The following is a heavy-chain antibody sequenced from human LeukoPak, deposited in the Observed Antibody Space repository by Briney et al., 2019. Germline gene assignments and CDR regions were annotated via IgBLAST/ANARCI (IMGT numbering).Heavy chain of an antibody. CDR3: ARAYSSSLETLFDY. V-gene: IGHV1-2*02. CDR1: GYTFTGYY. D-gene: IGHD6-13*01. CDR2: INPNSGGT. Sequence: ASVKVSCKASGYTFTGYYMHWVRRAPGQGLEWMGWINPNSGGTNYAQKFQGRVTMTRDTSISTAYMELSRLRSDDTAVYYCARAYSSSLETLFDYWGQGTLVTVSS. J-gene: IGHJ4*02.